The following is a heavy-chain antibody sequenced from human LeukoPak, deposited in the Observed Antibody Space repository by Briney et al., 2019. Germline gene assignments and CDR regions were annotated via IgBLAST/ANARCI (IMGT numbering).Heavy chain of an antibody. CDR2: INHSGSI. V-gene: IGHV4-34*01. CDR3: ARRYDSSGYYYRPYDC. D-gene: IGHD3-22*01. CDR1: GGSFRGYY. Sequence: SETLSLTCAVYGGSFRGYYWSWIRQPPGKGLEWIGEINHSGSINYNPSLKSRVTISVDTSKNQFSLKLSSVTAADTAVYYCARRYDSSGYYYRPYDCWGQGTLVTVPS. J-gene: IGHJ4*02.